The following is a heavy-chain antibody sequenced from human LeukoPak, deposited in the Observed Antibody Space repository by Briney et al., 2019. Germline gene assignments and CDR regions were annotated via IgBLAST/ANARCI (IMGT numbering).Heavy chain of an antibody. D-gene: IGHD3-9*01. Sequence: GASVKVSCKASGYTFTSYAMHWVRQAPGQRLEWMGWINAGNGNTKYSQKFQGRVTMTRNTSISTAYMELSSLRSEDTAVYHCARVGRYFDWLSNDAFDIWGQGAMVTVSS. J-gene: IGHJ3*02. CDR3: ARVGRYFDWLSNDAFDI. CDR2: INAGNGNT. CDR1: GYTFTSYA. V-gene: IGHV1-3*01.